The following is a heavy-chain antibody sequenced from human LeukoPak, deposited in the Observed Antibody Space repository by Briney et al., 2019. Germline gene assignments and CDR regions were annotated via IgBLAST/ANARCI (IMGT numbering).Heavy chain of an antibody. CDR1: GFTFSSYE. CDR2: ISSSGSTI. V-gene: IGHV3-48*03. D-gene: IGHD2-2*01. Sequence: GGSLRLSCAASGFTFSSYEMNWVRQALGKELVWVSYISSSGSTIYYADSVKGRFTISRDNAKNSLSLQMNSLRAEDTAVYYCARTPYIVVVPAARGVDVWGQGTTVTVSS. J-gene: IGHJ6*02. CDR3: ARTPYIVVVPAARGVDV.